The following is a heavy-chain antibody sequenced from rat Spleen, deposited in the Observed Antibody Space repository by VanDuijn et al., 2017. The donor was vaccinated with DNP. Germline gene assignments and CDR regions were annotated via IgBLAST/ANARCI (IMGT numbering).Heavy chain of an antibody. D-gene: IGHD3-8*01. V-gene: IGHV5-7*01. CDR2: ISYDGSDT. CDR1: GITFSDHN. CDR3: AMEYPGVTFGY. J-gene: IGHJ3*01. Sequence: EGQLVESGGGLVQPGRSLKLSCIVSGITFSDHNMAWVRQAPKKGLEWVATISYDGSDTYYRDSVKGRFTISRDNAKSTLYLQMNSLRSEDTATYYCAMEYPGVTFGYWGQGTLVTVS.